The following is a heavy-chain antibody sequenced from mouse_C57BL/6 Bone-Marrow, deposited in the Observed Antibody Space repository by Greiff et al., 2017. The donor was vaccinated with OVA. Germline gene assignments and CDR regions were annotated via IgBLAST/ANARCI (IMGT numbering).Heavy chain of an antibody. Sequence: EVKLMESGGDLVKPGGSLKLSCAASGFTFSSYGMSWVRQTPDKRLEWVATISSGGSYTYYPDSVKGRFTISRDNAKNTLYLQMSSLKSEDTAMYYCARQGGGLWFAYWGQGTLVTVSA. J-gene: IGHJ3*01. CDR2: ISSGGSYT. CDR1: GFTFSSYG. D-gene: IGHD3-3*01. V-gene: IGHV5-6*01. CDR3: ARQGGGLWFAY.